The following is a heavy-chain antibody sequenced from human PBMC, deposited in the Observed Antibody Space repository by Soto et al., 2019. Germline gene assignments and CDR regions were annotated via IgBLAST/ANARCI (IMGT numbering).Heavy chain of an antibody. Sequence: GGSVKVCCKASGYAFTSYDINLVRQATGQGLEWMGWMNPNSGNTGYAQKFQGRVTMTRNTSISTAYMELSSLRSEDTAVYYCARVPGDLNWFDPWGQGTMFTVSS. J-gene: IGHJ5*02. D-gene: IGHD2-21*02. CDR1: GYAFTSYD. CDR3: ARVPGDLNWFDP. V-gene: IGHV1-8*01. CDR2: MNPNSGNT.